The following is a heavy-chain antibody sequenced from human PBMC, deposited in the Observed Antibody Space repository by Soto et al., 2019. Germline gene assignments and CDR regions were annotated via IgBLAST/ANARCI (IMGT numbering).Heavy chain of an antibody. D-gene: IGHD4-17*01. CDR3: AKPLDYGDYDGYYYGMGV. J-gene: IGHJ6*02. Sequence: QVQLVESGGGVVQPGRSLRLACGASGFTFNDYGMHWVRQAPGKGLECVAFISYDGRNKYYADSVRGRVTIDRDDSKNTVYLQMSSLRTEDTAVYYCAKPLDYGDYDGYYYGMGVWGQGTTVTVSS. V-gene: IGHV3-30*18. CDR1: GFTFNDYG. CDR2: ISYDGRNK.